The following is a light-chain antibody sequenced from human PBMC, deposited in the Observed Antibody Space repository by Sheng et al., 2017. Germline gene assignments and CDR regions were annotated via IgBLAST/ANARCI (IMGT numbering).Light chain of an antibody. CDR2: GAS. Sequence: EIVMTQSPGTLSLSPGERATLSCRASQRVNGNYLAWYQQKPGQAPRLLIHGASTRATGIPARFSGSGSGTDFTLTIASLQSEDVAIYYCQQYFNWPPWTFGQGTKVEIK. CDR1: QRVNGN. CDR3: QQYFNWPPWT. J-gene: IGKJ1*01. V-gene: IGKV3-15*01.